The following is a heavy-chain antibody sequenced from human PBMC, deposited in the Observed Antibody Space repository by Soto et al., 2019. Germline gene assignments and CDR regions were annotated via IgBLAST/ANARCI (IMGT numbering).Heavy chain of an antibody. CDR3: AASIFYYGMDV. J-gene: IGHJ6*02. CDR1: GYTFTNYW. Sequence: LGESLKISCKGSGYTFTNYWIGWVRQMPGKGLEWMGIIYPGDSDTKYNPSFQGQVTISADKSITTTYLQCSSLKASDTAIYYCAASIFYYGMDVWGQGTTVTVSS. CDR2: IYPGDSDT. V-gene: IGHV5-51*01.